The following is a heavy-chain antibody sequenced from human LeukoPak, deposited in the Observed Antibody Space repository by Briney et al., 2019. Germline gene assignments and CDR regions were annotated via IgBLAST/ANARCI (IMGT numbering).Heavy chain of an antibody. CDR1: GYTFTSYG. D-gene: IGHD2-21*02. V-gene: IGHV1-18*01. J-gene: IGHJ6*03. Sequence: ASVKVSCKASGYTFTSYGISWVRQAPGQGLEWMGWISAYNGNTNYAQKLQGRVTMTTDTSTSTAYMELRSLRSDDTAVYYCARVVLRVTKHYYYMDVWGKGTTVTVSS. CDR3: ARVVLRVTKHYYYMDV. CDR2: ISAYNGNT.